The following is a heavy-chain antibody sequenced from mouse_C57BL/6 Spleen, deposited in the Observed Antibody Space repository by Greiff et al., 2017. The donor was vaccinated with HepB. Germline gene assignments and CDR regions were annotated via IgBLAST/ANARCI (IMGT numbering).Heavy chain of an antibody. CDR3: ALNSDYLYAMDD. J-gene: IGHJ4*01. CDR2: IDPEVGET. Sequence: EVQLQQSGAELVKPGASVKLSCTASGFNIIDYYMHWVKQRTEQGLEWIGRIDPEVGETKYAPKFQGKATITADTFFNTAYMQLSILTSEGTAVYYCALNSDYLYAMDDWGQGTSVTVSS. CDR1: GFNIIDYY. D-gene: IGHD2-5*01. V-gene: IGHV14-2*01.